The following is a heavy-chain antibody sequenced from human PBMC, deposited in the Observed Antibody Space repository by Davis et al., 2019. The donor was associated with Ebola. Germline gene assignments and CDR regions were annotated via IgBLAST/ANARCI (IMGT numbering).Heavy chain of an antibody. Sequence: ASVKVSCKASGYTFTSYDTNWVRQATGQGLEWLGWMNPNSGNTGYAQKFQGRVTMTRNTSISTAYMELSSLRSEDTAVYYCARDDSGRYCSGGSCGDYYYYYGMDVWGQGTTVTVSS. CDR2: MNPNSGNT. D-gene: IGHD2-15*01. CDR1: GYTFTSYD. V-gene: IGHV1-8*01. CDR3: ARDDSGRYCSGGSCGDYYYYYGMDV. J-gene: IGHJ6*02.